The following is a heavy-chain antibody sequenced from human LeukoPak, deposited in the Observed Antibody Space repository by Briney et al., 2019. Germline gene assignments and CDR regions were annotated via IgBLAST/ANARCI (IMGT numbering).Heavy chain of an antibody. D-gene: IGHD3-16*02. Sequence: GGSLRLSCAASGFTFDDYAMHWVRQAPGKGLEWVSGISWNSGSIGYADSVKGRFTISRDNAKNSLYLQMNSLRAEDTAVYYCAKVNDYVWGSYRPNVDWFDPWGQGTLVTVSS. CDR3: AKVNDYVWGSYRPNVDWFDP. CDR1: GFTFDDYA. V-gene: IGHV3-9*01. J-gene: IGHJ5*02. CDR2: ISWNSGSI.